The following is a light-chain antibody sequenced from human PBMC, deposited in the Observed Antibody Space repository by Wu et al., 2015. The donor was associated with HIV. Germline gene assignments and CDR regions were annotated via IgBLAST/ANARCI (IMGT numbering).Light chain of an antibody. V-gene: IGKV3-11*01. CDR1: QSVSSY. CDR2: DAS. Sequence: EIVMTQSPATLSVSPGERATLSCRASQSVSSYLAWYQQKPGQAPRLLISDASNRATGIPARFSGSGSGTDFTLTISSLQPEDFAVYSVQQRSSWPPWTFGQGTKVEIK. J-gene: IGKJ1*01. CDR3: QQRSSWPPWT.